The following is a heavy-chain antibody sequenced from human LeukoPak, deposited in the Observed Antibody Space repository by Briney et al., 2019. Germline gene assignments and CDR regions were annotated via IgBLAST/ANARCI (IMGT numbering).Heavy chain of an antibody. CDR3: ARKVQYDCSGGSCYSGYFDY. Sequence: SETLSLTCTVSGGSISSYYWSWVRQPPGKGLEWIGYIFDTENTNYNPSLKSRVTISVDTSKNQFSLKLNSVTAADTAVYYCARKVQYDCSGGSCYSGYFDYWGQGTLVTVSS. D-gene: IGHD2-15*01. CDR2: IFDTENT. J-gene: IGHJ4*02. CDR1: GGSISSYY. V-gene: IGHV4-59*01.